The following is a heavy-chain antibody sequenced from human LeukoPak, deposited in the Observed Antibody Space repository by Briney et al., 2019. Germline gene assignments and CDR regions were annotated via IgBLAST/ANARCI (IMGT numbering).Heavy chain of an antibody. J-gene: IGHJ4*02. CDR3: ARGGDPTVVTELDY. Sequence: SETLSLTCTVSGYSISSGYYWGWIRQPPGKGLEWIGSVVHSGTTYYNPSLKSRLTISVDTSKNQFSLKLSSVTAADTAVYYCARGGDPTVVTELDYWGQGTLVTVSS. CDR2: VVHSGTT. CDR1: GYSISSGYY. V-gene: IGHV4-38-2*02. D-gene: IGHD4-23*01.